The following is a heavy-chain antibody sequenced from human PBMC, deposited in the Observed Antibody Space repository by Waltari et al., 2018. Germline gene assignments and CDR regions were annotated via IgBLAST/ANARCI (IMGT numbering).Heavy chain of an antibody. CDR2: INPNSGGT. CDR3: ARVRGYSYGPYYFDY. Sequence: QVQLVQSGAEVKKPGASVKVSCKASGYTFTGYSMHWVRQAHGQGLEWMGWINPNSGGTNYAQKFQGRVTMTRDTSISTAYMELSRLRSDDTAVYYCARVRGYSYGPYYFDYWGQGTLVTVSS. V-gene: IGHV1-2*02. J-gene: IGHJ4*02. CDR1: GYTFTGYS. D-gene: IGHD5-18*01.